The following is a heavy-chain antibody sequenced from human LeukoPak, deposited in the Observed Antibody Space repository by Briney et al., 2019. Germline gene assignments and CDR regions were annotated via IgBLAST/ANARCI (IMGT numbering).Heavy chain of an antibody. D-gene: IGHD2-15*01. V-gene: IGHV3-7*04. CDR2: IKEDGSGD. J-gene: IGHJ5*02. CDR3: ARLGRDGCRNSCYSWFDP. Sequence: PGGSLRLSCAASGFTFSSYWMTWVRQAPGKGPEWVATIKEDGSGDNYVDSVKGRFTMSRDNAKKSVYLQMNGLRAGDTAVYYCARLGRDGCRNSCYSWFDPWGQGTLVTVSS. CDR1: GFTFSSYW.